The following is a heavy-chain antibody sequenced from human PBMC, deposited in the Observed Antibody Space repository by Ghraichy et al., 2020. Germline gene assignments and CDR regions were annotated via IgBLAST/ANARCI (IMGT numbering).Heavy chain of an antibody. D-gene: IGHD4/OR15-4a*01. V-gene: IGHV1-2*02. CDR1: GYTFTGYY. CDR3: ARDPFMTIIPDGENFDI. Sequence: ASVKVSCKASGYTFTGYYMHWVRQAPGQGLEWMGWINPNSGGTNYAQKFQGRVTMTRDTSISTAYMELSRLRSDDTAVYYCARDPFMTIIPDGENFDIWGQGTMVTVSS. J-gene: IGHJ3*02. CDR2: INPNSGGT.